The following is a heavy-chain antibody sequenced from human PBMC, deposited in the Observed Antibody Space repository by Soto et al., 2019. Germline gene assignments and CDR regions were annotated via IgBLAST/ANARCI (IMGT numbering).Heavy chain of an antibody. J-gene: IGHJ4*02. CDR2: ISASNGNT. CDR1: GYTFSTYG. V-gene: IGHV1-18*04. D-gene: IGHD3-22*01. CDR3: ASEPIYYNDGSGYYPLGY. Sequence: APMKGSCKGSGYTFSTYGFSWGRQAPGQGVECVGWISASNGNTHYSQKFQGRVTMTTDTSTSTAYMELRSLTSGDTAVYYCASEPIYYNDGSGYYPLGYWGQGTLVTVSS.